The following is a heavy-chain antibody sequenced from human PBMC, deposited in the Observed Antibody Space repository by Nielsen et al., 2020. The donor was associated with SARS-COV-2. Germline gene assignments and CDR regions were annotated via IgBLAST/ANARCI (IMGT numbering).Heavy chain of an antibody. D-gene: IGHD4-17*01. Sequence: GESLKISCAASGFTFSSYGMHWVRQAPGKGLEWVAVISYDGSNKYYADSVKGRFTISRDNSKNTLYLQMNSLRAEDTAVYYCARLGGSTVTTVYYWGQGTLVTVSS. CDR3: ARLGGSTVTTVYY. CDR1: GFTFSSYG. J-gene: IGHJ4*02. V-gene: IGHV3-30*03. CDR2: ISYDGSNK.